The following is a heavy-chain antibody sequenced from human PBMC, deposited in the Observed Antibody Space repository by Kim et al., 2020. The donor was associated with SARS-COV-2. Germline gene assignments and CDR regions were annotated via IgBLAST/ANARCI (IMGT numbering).Heavy chain of an antibody. CDR1: GFTFSNYA. Sequence: GGSLRLSCAASGFTFSNYAMSWVRQAPGKGLEWVSYIRGGGAGTLYADSVKGRCTISRDNSRNTLSLQLNSLRAEDTAIYYCAKCHSGWGTVAFDIWG. CDR2: IRGGGAGT. V-gene: IGHV3-23*01. J-gene: IGHJ3*02. D-gene: IGHD3-10*01. CDR3: AKCHSGWGTVAFDI.